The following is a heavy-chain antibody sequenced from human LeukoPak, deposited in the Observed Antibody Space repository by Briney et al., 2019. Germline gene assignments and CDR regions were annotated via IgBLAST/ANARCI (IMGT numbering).Heavy chain of an antibody. J-gene: IGHJ4*02. D-gene: IGHD6-13*01. CDR1: GFTFDDYA. CDR3: AKPGSSRGIAGRRPTKYYFDY. Sequence: GRSLRLSCAASGFTFDDYAMHWVRQAPGKGLEWVSGINWNSDTIKYADSVKGRFTISRDNAKSSLYLQMNSLRAEDMAFYYCAKPGSSRGIAGRRPTKYYFDYWGQGPLVNVSS. V-gene: IGHV3-9*03. CDR2: INWNSDTI.